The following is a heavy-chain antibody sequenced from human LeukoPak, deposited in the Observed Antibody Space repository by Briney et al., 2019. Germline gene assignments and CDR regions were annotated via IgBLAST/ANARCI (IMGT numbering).Heavy chain of an antibody. V-gene: IGHV1-18*01. CDR1: GYTFTSYG. D-gene: IGHD6-19*01. Sequence: GASVKVSCKASGYTFTSYGISWVRQAPGQGLEWMGWISAYNGNTNYAQKLQGRVTMTRDTSISTAYMELSRLRSDDTAVYYCASYRHSGWYRRAFDIWGQGTMVTVSS. CDR3: ASYRHSGWYRRAFDI. J-gene: IGHJ3*02. CDR2: ISAYNGNT.